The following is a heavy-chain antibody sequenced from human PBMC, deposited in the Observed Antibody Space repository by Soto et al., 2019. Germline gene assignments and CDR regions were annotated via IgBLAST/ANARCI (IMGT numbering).Heavy chain of an antibody. Sequence: QVQVVESGGGVVQPGRSLRLSCVASGFSFSHYGMQWVRQAPGKGLEWVAVISYDGSHKYYGESVTGRFTISRDNSKNTLDQQMNSLRPDDTALYFCARDREREQLGYYGVDVWGQGNTVAVSS. CDR2: ISYDGSHK. V-gene: IGHV3-30*03. CDR3: ARDREREQLGYYGVDV. J-gene: IGHJ6*02. D-gene: IGHD6-13*01. CDR1: GFSFSHYG.